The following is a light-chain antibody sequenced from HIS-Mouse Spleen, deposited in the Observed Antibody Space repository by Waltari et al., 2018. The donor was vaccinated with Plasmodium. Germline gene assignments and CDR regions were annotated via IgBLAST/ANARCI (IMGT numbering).Light chain of an antibody. CDR1: ALPKKY. J-gene: IGLJ3*02. CDR3: YSTDSSGNHRV. V-gene: IGLV3-10*01. Sequence: SYELTQPPSVSVSPGQTARITCSGDALPKKYAYWYQQKPGQAPVLVIYEASKLPSGIPGRFSGSSSGTMATLTISGAQVEDEADYYCYSTDSSGNHRVFGGGTKLTVL. CDR2: EAS.